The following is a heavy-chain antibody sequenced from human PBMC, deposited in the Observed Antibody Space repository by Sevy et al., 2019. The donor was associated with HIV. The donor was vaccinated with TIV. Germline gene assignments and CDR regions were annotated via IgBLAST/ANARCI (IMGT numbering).Heavy chain of an antibody. CDR2: ISSSSSYT. Sequence: GGSLRLSCAASGFTFSDYYMSWIRQAPGKGLEWVSYISSSSSYTNYADSVKGRLTISRDNAKNSLYLQMNSLRAEDTAVYYCARAWYYYDSSGYYGGDYFDYWGQGTLVTVS. CDR1: GFTFSDYY. CDR3: ARAWYYYDSSGYYGGDYFDY. V-gene: IGHV3-11*06. J-gene: IGHJ4*02. D-gene: IGHD3-22*01.